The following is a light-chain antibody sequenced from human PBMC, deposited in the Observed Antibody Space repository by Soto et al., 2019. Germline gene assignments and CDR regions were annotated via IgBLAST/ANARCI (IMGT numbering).Light chain of an antibody. Sequence: EIVMTHSPSTLSVSPGSRSTLSCRAGQGVTTNFAWYQQKPGQAPRLLIYAASARATGIPARFSGSGSGTDFTLTISRLETEDFAVYYCQQYGSSHIWTFGHGTKVDIK. CDR3: QQYGSSHIWT. CDR1: QGVTTN. V-gene: IGKV3-20*01. J-gene: IGKJ1*01. CDR2: AAS.